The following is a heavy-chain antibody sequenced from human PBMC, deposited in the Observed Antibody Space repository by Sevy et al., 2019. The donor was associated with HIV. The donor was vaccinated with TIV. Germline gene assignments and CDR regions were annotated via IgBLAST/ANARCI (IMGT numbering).Heavy chain of an antibody. V-gene: IGHV5-51*01. J-gene: IGHJ5*02. CDR1: GYSFTSYW. CDR2: IYPGDSDT. D-gene: IGHD3-22*01. Sequence: GESLKISCKGSGYSFTSYWIGWVRQMPGKGLEWMGIIYPGDSDTRYSPSFQGQVTISADKSISTAYLQWSGLKASDTAMYYCARQVPSYYYDSSGYYYLNWFDPWGQGTLVTVSS. CDR3: ARQVPSYYYDSSGYYYLNWFDP.